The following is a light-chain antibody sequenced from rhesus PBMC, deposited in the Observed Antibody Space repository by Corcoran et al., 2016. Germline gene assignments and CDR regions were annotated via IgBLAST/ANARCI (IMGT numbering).Light chain of an antibody. J-gene: IGKJ4*01. Sequence: DIVMTQPPDSLAVSRGGRVTITCKSSQSLLYDSNNNNYLAWHQQKPGPSPKLLIYEAYTRESGVPNRFRGCGCGTDFTLPISGLRAEDVAVYYYQQYYGSPLTFGGGTKVEIK. CDR3: QQYYGSPLT. V-gene: IGKV4-1*01. CDR1: QSLLYDSNNNNY. CDR2: EAY.